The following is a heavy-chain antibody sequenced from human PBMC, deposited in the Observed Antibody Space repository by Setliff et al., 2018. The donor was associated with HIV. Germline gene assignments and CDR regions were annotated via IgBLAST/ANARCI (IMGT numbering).Heavy chain of an antibody. V-gene: IGHV1-46*02. J-gene: IGHJ6*03. Sequence: GASVKVSCKVSGDTFNNYGLNWVRQAPGQGLQWMGIINPSGGSTTYAQKFQGRVTMTRDTSTTTIFMELSSLRSEDTAVYYCARDGYYNFWSGYGYYYYYMDVWGKGTTVTVSS. CDR2: INPSGGST. D-gene: IGHD3-3*01. CDR3: ARDGYYNFWSGYGYYYYYMDV. CDR1: GDTFNNYG.